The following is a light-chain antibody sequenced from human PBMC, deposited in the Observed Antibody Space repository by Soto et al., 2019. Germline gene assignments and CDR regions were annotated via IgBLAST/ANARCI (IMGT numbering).Light chain of an antibody. CDR3: LQHYTYPPT. V-gene: IGKV1-17*01. J-gene: IGKJ1*01. Sequence: DFQMTQSPSSRSASVGERVTITFRTSQSIDNYLNWYQQKPGKAPKLLMYAASTLQSGVPSRFSGSGSGTYFTLTITSLQPEDFATYYCLQHYTYPPTFGQGTKVDIK. CDR2: AAS. CDR1: QSIDNY.